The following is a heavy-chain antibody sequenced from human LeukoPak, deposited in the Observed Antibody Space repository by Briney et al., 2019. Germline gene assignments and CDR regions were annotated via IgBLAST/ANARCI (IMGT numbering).Heavy chain of an antibody. J-gene: IGHJ4*02. Sequence: PSETLSLTCTVSGGSISSSSYYWGWIRQPPGKGLEWIGSIYYSGSTYYNPSLKSRVTISVDTSKNQFSLKLSSVTAADTAVYYCARVWAYSGSYYGFDYWGQGTPVTVSS. D-gene: IGHD1-26*01. CDR1: GGSISSSSYY. CDR3: ARVWAYSGSYYGFDY. V-gene: IGHV4-39*07. CDR2: IYYSGST.